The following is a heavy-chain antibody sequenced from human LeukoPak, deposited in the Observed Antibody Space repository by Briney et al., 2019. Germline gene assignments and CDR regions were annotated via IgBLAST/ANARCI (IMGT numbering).Heavy chain of an antibody. V-gene: IGHV1-3*01. CDR2: INAGNGNT. Sequence: ASVKVSCKASGYTFTSYAMHWVRQAPGQRLEWMGWINAGNGNTKYSQKFQGRVTITRDTSASTAYMELSSLRSEDTAVYYCARPRGRFLVIPDYYFDYWGQGTLVTVSS. J-gene: IGHJ4*02. CDR3: ARPRGRFLVIPDYYFDY. D-gene: IGHD3-3*01. CDR1: GYTFTSYA.